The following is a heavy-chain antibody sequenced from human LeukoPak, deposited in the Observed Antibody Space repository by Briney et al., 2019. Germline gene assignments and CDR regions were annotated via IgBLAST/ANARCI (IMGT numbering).Heavy chain of an antibody. CDR1: GGSFSGYY. Sequence: ASETLSLTCAVYGGSFSGYYWSWIRQPPGKGLEWIGEINHSGSTNYNPSLKSRVTISVDTSKNQFSLKLSSVTAADTAVYYCARHSGSYLHDAFDIWGQGTMVTVSS. V-gene: IGHV4-34*01. CDR2: INHSGST. CDR3: ARHSGSYLHDAFDI. J-gene: IGHJ3*02. D-gene: IGHD1-26*01.